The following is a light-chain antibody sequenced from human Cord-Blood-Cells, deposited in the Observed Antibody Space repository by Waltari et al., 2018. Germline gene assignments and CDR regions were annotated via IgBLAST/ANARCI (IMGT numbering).Light chain of an antibody. Sequence: EIVMTQSPATLSVSPGERATLSCRASQSVSSNLAWYQQKPGQAPRLLIYGASNRATGIPARFSGSGSGTDFTLTISSLQSEDFAVYYCQQHNNRPATFGQGTRLEIK. J-gene: IGKJ1*01. CDR2: GAS. CDR1: QSVSSN. CDR3: QQHNNRPAT. V-gene: IGKV3D-15*01.